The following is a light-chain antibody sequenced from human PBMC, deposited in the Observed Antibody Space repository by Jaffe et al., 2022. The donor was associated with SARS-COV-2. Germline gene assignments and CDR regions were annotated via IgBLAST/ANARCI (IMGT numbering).Light chain of an antibody. Sequence: EIVMTQSPDTLSVSPGDRATLSCRASQSVSGNLAWYQQKPGQAPRLLIYGVSTRATGIPARFSGSGSGTEFTLTISSLQFEDFAVYYCQQYNDWPPYTFGQGTKLEI. J-gene: IGKJ2*01. CDR3: QQYNDWPPYT. V-gene: IGKV3-15*01. CDR2: GVS. CDR1: QSVSGN.